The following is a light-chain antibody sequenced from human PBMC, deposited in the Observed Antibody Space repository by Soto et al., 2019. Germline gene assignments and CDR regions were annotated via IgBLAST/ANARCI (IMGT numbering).Light chain of an antibody. CDR3: GTWDSSLSAYV. V-gene: IGLV1-51*01. J-gene: IGLJ1*01. CDR1: SSNIGNNY. Sequence: QSVLTQPPSVSAAPGQKVTISCSGSSSNIGNNYVSWYQQLPGTAPKLLIYDHNKRPSGIPDRFTGSKSGTSATLDITGLQTGDEADYYCGTWDSSLSAYVFGSGTKLTVL. CDR2: DHN.